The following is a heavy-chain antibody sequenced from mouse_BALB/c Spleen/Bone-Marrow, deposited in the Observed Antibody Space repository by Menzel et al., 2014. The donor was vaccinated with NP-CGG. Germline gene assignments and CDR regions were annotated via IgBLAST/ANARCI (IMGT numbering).Heavy chain of an antibody. V-gene: IGHV14-3*02. CDR1: GFNIKDTY. CDR2: IDPANGNT. D-gene: IGHD1-1*01. CDR3: APYYYGSSLFAY. J-gene: IGHJ3*01. Sequence: VQLQQSGAELVKPGASVKLSCTASGFNIKDTYMHWVKQRPEQGLEWIGRIDPANGNTKYDPKFQGKATITADTSSNTANLQLCSLTSEDTSVYYCAPYYYGSSLFAYWGQGTLVTVSA.